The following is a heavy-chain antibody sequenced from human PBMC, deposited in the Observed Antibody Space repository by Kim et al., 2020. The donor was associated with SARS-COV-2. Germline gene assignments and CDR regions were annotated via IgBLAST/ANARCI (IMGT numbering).Heavy chain of an antibody. CDR1: GDTFTSYS. CDR2: IIPIVGTA. Sequence: SVKVSCKASGDTFTSYSISWVRQAPGQGLEWMGVIIPIVGTANYAQKFQGRVTITADASTSTAYMELSSLRSEDTAVYYCARGRGRYYLSYWGQGTLFT. J-gene: IGHJ4*02. V-gene: IGHV1-69*13. D-gene: IGHD1-26*01. CDR3: ARGRGRYYLSY.